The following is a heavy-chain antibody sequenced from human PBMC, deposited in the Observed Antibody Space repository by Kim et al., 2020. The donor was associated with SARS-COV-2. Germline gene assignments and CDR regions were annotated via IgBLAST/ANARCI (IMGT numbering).Heavy chain of an antibody. CDR1: GFTFSSYG. J-gene: IGHJ5*02. CDR3: ARDDDRTPQRVTWFDP. V-gene: IGHV3-33*01. Sequence: GGSLRLSCAASGFTFSSYGMHWVRQAPGKGLEWVAVIWYDGSNKYYADSVKGRFTISRDNSKNTLYLQMNSLRAEDTAVYYCARDDDRTPQRVTWFDPWGQGTLVTVSS. D-gene: IGHD2-21*02. CDR2: IWYDGSNK.